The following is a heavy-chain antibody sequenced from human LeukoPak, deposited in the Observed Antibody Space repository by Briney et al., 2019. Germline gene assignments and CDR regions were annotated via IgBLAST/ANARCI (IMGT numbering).Heavy chain of an antibody. D-gene: IGHD1-26*01. J-gene: IGHJ6*04. CDR2: VFSDGTT. CDR1: GFTVSSNY. CDR3: ARDPRVEHTGMDV. Sequence: GGSLRLSCAASGFTVSSNYMNWVRQAPGKGLEWVSTVFSDGTTYYADSVKGRFTISRDNSKNTPYLQMSSVRDEDTAVYYCARDPRVEHTGMDVWGEGTTVTVSS. V-gene: IGHV3-66*01.